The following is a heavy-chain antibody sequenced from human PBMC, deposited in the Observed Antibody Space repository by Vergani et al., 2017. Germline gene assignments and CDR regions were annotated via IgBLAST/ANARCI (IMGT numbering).Heavy chain of an antibody. CDR3: AGTGGYYYDSSGYHDAFDV. V-gene: IGHV4-39*01. Sequence: QLQLQESGPGLVKPSETLSLTCTVSGGSISSSSYYWGWIRQPPGKGLEWIGSIYYSGSTYYNPSLKSRVTISVDTSKNQFSLKLSSVTAADTAVYYCAGTGGYYYDSSGYHDAFDVWGQGTMVTVSS. CDR1: GGSISSSSYY. D-gene: IGHD3-22*01. J-gene: IGHJ3*01. CDR2: IYYSGST.